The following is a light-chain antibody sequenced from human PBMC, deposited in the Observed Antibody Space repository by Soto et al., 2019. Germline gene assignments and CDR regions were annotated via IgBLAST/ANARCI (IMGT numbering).Light chain of an antibody. CDR2: AAS. Sequence: DIQMTQSPTSLSASVGDRVTITCRASPGIRNVVAWYQQKQGKAPKLLIYAASTLQSGVPSRFSGSGSGTDFTLTIDSLQAEDGATCAFQKYSSVPVFGPGTKVELK. V-gene: IGKV1-27*01. CDR3: QKYSSVPV. CDR1: PGIRNV. J-gene: IGKJ3*01.